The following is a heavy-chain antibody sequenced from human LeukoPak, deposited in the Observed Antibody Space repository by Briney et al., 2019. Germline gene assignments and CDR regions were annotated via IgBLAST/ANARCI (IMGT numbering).Heavy chain of an antibody. CDR1: GFTFSSYG. V-gene: IGHV3-30*18. J-gene: IGHJ3*02. CDR3: AKEQGRFWSGYYTYEAFDI. D-gene: IGHD3-3*01. Sequence: PGGSLRLSCAASGFTFSSYGTQWVRQAPGKGLEWVAVISYDGSNKYYADSVKGRFTISRDNSKNTLYLQMNSLRAEDTAVYYCAKEQGRFWSGYYTYEAFDIWGQGTMVIVSS. CDR2: ISYDGSNK.